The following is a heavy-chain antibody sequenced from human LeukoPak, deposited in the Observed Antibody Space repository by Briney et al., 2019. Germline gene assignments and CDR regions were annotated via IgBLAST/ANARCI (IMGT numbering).Heavy chain of an antibody. CDR1: GYTFTSYG. CDR3: ARSDYYDISTGYDY. CDR2: ISAYNGST. V-gene: IGHV1-18*01. Sequence: ASVKVSCKASGYTFTSYGISWVRQAPGQGLEWMGWISAYNGSTNYAQKLQGRVTMTTDTSTSTAYMELRSLRSDDTAVYYCARSDYYDISTGYDYWGQGTLVTVSS. J-gene: IGHJ4*02. D-gene: IGHD3-9*01.